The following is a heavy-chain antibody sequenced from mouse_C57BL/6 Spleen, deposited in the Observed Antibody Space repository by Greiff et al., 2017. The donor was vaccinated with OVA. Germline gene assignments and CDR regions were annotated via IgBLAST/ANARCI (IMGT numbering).Heavy chain of an antibody. CDR3: ARSFYDYDGFV. D-gene: IGHD2-4*01. Sequence: EVQLQQSGAELVKPGASVKLSCTASGFNIKDYYMHWVKQRTEQGLEWIGRIDPEDGETKYAPNFQGKATITADTSSNTAYLQLSSLTSEDTAVYYCARSFYDYDGFVWGQGTTLTVSS. V-gene: IGHV14-2*01. CDR2: IDPEDGET. CDR1: GFNIKDYY. J-gene: IGHJ2*01.